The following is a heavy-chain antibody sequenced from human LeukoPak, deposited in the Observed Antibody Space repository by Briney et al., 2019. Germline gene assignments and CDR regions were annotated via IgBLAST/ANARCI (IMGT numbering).Heavy chain of an antibody. D-gene: IGHD3-22*01. CDR1: GYTFTSYA. V-gene: IGHV1-3*03. J-gene: IGHJ4*02. CDR2: INAGNGNT. CDR3: ARGDSSGLDY. Sequence: GASVKVSCKASGYTFTSYAMHWVGQAPGQRLEWVGWINAGNGNTKYSQEFQGRVTITRDTSASTAYMELSSLRSEDMAVYYCARGDSSGLDYWGQGTLVTVSS.